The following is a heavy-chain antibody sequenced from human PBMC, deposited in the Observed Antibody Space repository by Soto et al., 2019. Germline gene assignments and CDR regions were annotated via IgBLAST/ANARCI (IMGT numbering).Heavy chain of an antibody. J-gene: IGHJ6*04. CDR1: GSSLQDYA. CDR2: IYYNSNRI. Sequence: EVQLVESRGGLVQPGGSLRLSCVGSGSSLQDYAMHWVRQAPGKGLEWVSGIYYNSNRIDYADSVKGRFTISRDNARNSLYLQMNSLRTEDTAFYYCGKDISPGGMDVWGRGIMVTVSS. CDR3: GKDISPGGMDV. V-gene: IGHV3-9*01.